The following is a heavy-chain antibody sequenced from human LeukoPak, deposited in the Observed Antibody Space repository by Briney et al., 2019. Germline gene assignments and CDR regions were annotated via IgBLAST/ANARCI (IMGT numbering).Heavy chain of an antibody. CDR2: IIPIFGTA. CDR1: GGSFSSYA. V-gene: IGHV1-69*13. Sequence: ASVPVSRKASGGSFSSYAISWVRQGPGQGREWMGGIIPIFGTANYAQKFQGRVKITADESTSTAYMELSSLRSEDTAVYYCARRIDCSSTSCYGGGAFDIWGQGTMVTVSS. J-gene: IGHJ3*02. CDR3: ARRIDCSSTSCYGGGAFDI. D-gene: IGHD2-2*01.